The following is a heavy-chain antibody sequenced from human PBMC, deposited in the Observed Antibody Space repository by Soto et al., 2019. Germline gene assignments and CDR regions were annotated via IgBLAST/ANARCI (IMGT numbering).Heavy chain of an antibody. J-gene: IGHJ4*02. CDR1: GYTFTGYY. CDR2: INPNSGGT. Sequence: GASVKVSCKASGYTFTGYYMHWVRQAPGQGLEWMGWINPNSGGTNYAQKFQGRVTMTRDTSISTAYMELSRLRSDDTAVYYCARDRGSSSSDGIDYWGQGTLVTVSS. CDR3: ARDRGSSSSDGIDY. D-gene: IGHD6-6*01. V-gene: IGHV1-2*02.